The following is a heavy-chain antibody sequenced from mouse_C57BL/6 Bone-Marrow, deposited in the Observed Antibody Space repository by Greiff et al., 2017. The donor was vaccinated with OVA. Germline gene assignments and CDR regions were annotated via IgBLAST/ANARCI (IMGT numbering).Heavy chain of an antibody. V-gene: IGHV1-63*01. CDR2: IYPGGGYT. Sequence: VHLVESGAELVRPGTSVKMSCKASGYTFTNYWIGWAKQRPGHGLEWIGDIYPGGGYTNYNEKFKGKATLTADNSSSTAYMQFSSLTSEDSAIYYCARRYYYGSPYYFDDWGQGTTLTVSS. CDR3: ARRYYYGSPYYFDD. D-gene: IGHD1-1*01. J-gene: IGHJ2*01. CDR1: GYTFTNYW.